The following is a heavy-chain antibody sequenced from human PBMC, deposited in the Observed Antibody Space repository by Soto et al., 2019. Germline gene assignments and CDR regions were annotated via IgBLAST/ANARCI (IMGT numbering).Heavy chain of an antibody. CDR2: IYHSGNT. D-gene: IGHD3-10*01. CDR1: GGSISSDNW. J-gene: IGHJ4*02. V-gene: IGHV4-4*02. CDR3: ARLSASSKLRGVVIN. Sequence: QVHLQESGPDLVRPSETLSLTCSFSGGSISSDNWWSWVRQTPGMGLEWIGEIYHSGNTNYNPSLNSRVSMSVDKSKNQFSLKVTSVTAADTALYYCARLSASSKLRGVVINWGQGTLVTVSS.